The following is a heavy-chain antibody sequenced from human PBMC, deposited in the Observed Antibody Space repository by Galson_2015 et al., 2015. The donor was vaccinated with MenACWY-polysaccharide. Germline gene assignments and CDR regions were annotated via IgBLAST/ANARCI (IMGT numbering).Heavy chain of an antibody. J-gene: IGHJ4*02. CDR2: IIPIMDSP. D-gene: IGHD2-15*01. CDR1: GGDFNTHA. Sequence: SVKVSCKASGGDFNTHALSRLRQAPGQGFEFVGRIIPIMDSPNYAQRFQGRLTITADGSTRTAYMELSGLRFEDTAMYYCVRADCSGKTCYFASWGQGTLLTVSS. CDR3: VRADCSGKTCYFAS. V-gene: IGHV1-69*11.